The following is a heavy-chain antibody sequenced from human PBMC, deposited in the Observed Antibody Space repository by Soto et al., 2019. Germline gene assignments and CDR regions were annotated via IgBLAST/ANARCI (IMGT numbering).Heavy chain of an antibody. CDR2: IKSKTDGGTT. Sequence: GGSLRLSCAAYGFTFSNAWMSWVRQAPGKVLEWVGRIKSKTDGGTTDYAAPVKGRFTISRDDSKNTLYLQMNSLKTEDTAVYYCTTAVVVVPAAINDFWGQGTLVTVSS. V-gene: IGHV3-15*01. D-gene: IGHD2-2*02. J-gene: IGHJ4*02. CDR3: TTAVVVVPAAINDF. CDR1: GFTFSNAW.